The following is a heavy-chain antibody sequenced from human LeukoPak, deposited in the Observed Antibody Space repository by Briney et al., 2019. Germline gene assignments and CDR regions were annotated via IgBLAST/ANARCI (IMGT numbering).Heavy chain of an antibody. CDR2: ISAYNGDI. CDR1: GYTFTKYG. J-gene: IGHJ3*02. CDR3: ARESGSDAFDI. V-gene: IGHV1-18*01. Sequence: ASVKVSCKASGYTFTKYGVSWVRQTPGQGLEWMGWISAYNGDIKYAQRGKGRVTMTTDTSTSTVYMELRSLRSDDTAVYYCARESGSDAFDIWGQGTMVTVSS.